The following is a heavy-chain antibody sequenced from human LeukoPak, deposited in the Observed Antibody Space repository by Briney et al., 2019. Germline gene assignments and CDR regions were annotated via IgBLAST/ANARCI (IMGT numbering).Heavy chain of an antibody. V-gene: IGHV3-23*01. J-gene: IGHJ3*02. CDR2: ISGSGGST. D-gene: IGHD3-22*01. Sequence: GGSLRLSCAASGFTFSSYAMSWVRQAPGKGLEWVSAISGSGGSTYYADSVKGRFTISRDNSKNTLYLQMNSLRAEDTAVYYCARRITMIVVVIQDAFDIWGQGTMVTVSS. CDR1: GFTFSSYA. CDR3: ARRITMIVVVIQDAFDI.